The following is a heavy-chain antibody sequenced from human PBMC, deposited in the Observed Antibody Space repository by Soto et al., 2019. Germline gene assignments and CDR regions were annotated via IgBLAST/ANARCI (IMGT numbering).Heavy chain of an antibody. CDR2: IAYDGSNK. V-gene: IGHV3-30*04. CDR3: ARVQGGSCYCLDD. J-gene: IGHJ4*02. Sequence: GGSLRLSCAASGFTFSSYAMHWVRQAPGKGLEWVAVIAYDGSNKYYADSVKGRFTISRDKSKNTLYLQMNSLRAEDTSVYYCARVQGGSCYCLDDWGQGTMVTVSS. CDR1: GFTFSSYA. D-gene: IGHD2-15*01.